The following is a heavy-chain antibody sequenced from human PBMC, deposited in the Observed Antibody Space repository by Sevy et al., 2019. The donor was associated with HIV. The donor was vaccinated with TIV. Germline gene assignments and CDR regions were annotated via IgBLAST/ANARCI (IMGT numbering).Heavy chain of an antibody. V-gene: IGHV4-34*01. CDR3: ARTVAGNQFAFDY. Sequence: SETLSLTCAVYGGSFSGYYWSWIRQPPGKGLEWIGEINHSGSTKYNPSLKSRVTISVDTSKNQFSLKLSSVTAADTAVYYCARTVAGNQFAFDYWCQGTLVTVSS. J-gene: IGHJ4*02. CDR1: GGSFSGYY. D-gene: IGHD6-19*01. CDR2: INHSGST.